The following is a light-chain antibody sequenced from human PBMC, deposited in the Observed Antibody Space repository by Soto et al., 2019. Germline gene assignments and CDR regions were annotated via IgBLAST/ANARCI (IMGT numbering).Light chain of an antibody. CDR1: QSVSSSY. Sequence: RASQSVSSSYLAWYQQKPGQAPRLLIYDASNWATGIPARFSGSGSGTDFTLTISSLEPEDLAVYYCQQRSNWPRTFGPGTKVDIK. CDR2: DAS. CDR3: QQRSNWPRT. J-gene: IGKJ3*01. V-gene: IGKV3-11*01.